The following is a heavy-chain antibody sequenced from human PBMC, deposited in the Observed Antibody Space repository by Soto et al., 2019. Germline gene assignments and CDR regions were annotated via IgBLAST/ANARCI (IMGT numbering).Heavy chain of an antibody. CDR2: MNPNTGNS. V-gene: IGHV1-8*01. J-gene: IGHJ4*02. CDR1: VYTFTSYD. CDR3: ARRAETNGWNGFGADKYYFDF. Sequence: SVKVSLKASVYTFTSYDIYWVRQATGQGLEWMGWMNPNTGNSAYAQKFQGRVTVTSDTSINTVHMELSSLRSEDTAVYYCARRAETNGWNGFGADKYYFDFWGQGTLVTVSS. D-gene: IGHD1-1*01.